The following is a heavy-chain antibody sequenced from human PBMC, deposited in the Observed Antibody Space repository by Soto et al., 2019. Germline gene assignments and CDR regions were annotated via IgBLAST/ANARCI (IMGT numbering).Heavy chain of an antibody. Sequence: SVKVSCKASGGTFSSYAISWVRQAPGQGLEWMGGIIPIFGTANYAQKFQGRVTITADESTSTAYMELSSLRSEDTAVYYCARDSTYYYDSCGYYGRYYYYGIDVWGQGTTVTVSS. J-gene: IGHJ6*02. CDR3: ARDSTYYYDSCGYYGRYYYYGIDV. V-gene: IGHV1-69*13. D-gene: IGHD3-22*01. CDR2: IIPIFGTA. CDR1: GGTFSSYA.